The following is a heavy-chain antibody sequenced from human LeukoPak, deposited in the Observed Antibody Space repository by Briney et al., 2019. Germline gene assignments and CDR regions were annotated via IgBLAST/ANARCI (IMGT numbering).Heavy chain of an antibody. CDR2: SNPNSGGT. V-gene: IGHV1-2*02. CDR1: GYTFTGYY. J-gene: IGHJ4*02. CDR3: ASGGTIFGVVSHFDY. D-gene: IGHD3-3*01. Sequence: ASVKVSCKASGYTFTGYYMHWVRQAPGQGLEWMGWSNPNSGGTNYAQKFQGRVTMTRDTSISTAYMELSRLRSDDTAVYYCASGGTIFGVVSHFDYWGQGTLVTVSS.